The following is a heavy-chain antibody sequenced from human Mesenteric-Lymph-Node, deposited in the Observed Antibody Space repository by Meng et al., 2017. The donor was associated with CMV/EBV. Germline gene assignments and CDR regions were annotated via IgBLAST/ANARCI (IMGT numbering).Heavy chain of an antibody. CDR2: ISAYNGNT. CDR3: ARGEALAGSGYGTIDY. V-gene: IGHV1-18*01. CDR1: GYTFTSYG. Sequence: ASVKVSCKASGYTFTSYGISWVRQAPGQGLEWMGWISAYNGNTNYAQKLQDRVTMATDTSTSTTYMELRSLRSDDTAVSYCARGEALAGSGYGTIDYWGQGTLVTVSS. J-gene: IGHJ4*02. D-gene: IGHD5-12*01.